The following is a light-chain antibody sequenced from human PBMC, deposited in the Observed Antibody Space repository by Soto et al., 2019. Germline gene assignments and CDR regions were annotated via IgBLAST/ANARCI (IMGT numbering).Light chain of an antibody. CDR2: GAS. V-gene: IGKV3-20*01. CDR3: QQYGISPFT. Sequence: EIVLTQSPGTLSLSPGERATLSCRASQSVSSSYLAWYQQKPGQAPRLLIYGASSRATGIPDRFSGSGSETDFTLTISRLESEDSAVYYCQQYGISPFTFGGGTKVDIK. CDR1: QSVSSSY. J-gene: IGKJ4*01.